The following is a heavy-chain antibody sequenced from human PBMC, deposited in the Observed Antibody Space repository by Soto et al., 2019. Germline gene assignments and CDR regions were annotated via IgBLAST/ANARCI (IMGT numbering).Heavy chain of an antibody. Sequence: EVQVLESGGGLVQPGGSLRLSCAATGFTFSDFAMSWVRQAPGKGLEWVSRIYGGGNGPHYADSVKGRVTISRDNSKNRLYLQMNSRRAEDTAVYYCAKMEGMDPWAYSFDYWGQGTLVTVSS. V-gene: IGHV3-23*01. CDR2: IYGGGNGP. CDR1: GFTFSDFA. CDR3: AKMEGMDPWAYSFDY. D-gene: IGHD2-2*03. J-gene: IGHJ4*02.